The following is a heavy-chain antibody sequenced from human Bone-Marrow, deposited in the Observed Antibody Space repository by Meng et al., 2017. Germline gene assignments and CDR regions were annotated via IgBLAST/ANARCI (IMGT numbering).Heavy chain of an antibody. CDR1: GFTFSSYS. Sequence: GGSLRLSCAASGFTFSSYSMNWVRQAPGKGLEWVSSISSSSSYIYYADSVKGRFTISRDNAKNSLYLQMNSLRAEDTAVYYCARDQDLGRGYSGYALDYWGQGMLVTVSS. CDR2: ISSSSSYI. J-gene: IGHJ4*02. V-gene: IGHV3-21*01. D-gene: IGHD5-12*01. CDR3: ARDQDLGRGYSGYALDY.